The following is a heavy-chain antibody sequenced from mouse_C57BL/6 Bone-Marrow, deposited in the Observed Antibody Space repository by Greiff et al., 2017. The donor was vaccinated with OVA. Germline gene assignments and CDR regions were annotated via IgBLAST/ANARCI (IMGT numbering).Heavy chain of an antibody. J-gene: IGHJ1*03. CDR2: INSDGGST. D-gene: IGHD1-1*01. CDR3: ARHNYYGSSYNWYFDV. Sequence: DVQLVESGGGLVQPGESLKLSCESNEYEFPSHDMSWVRKTPEKRLELVAAINSDGGSTYYPDTMERRFIISRDNTKKTLYLQMSSLRSEDTALYYCARHNYYGSSYNWYFDVWGTGTTVTVSS. V-gene: IGHV5-2*01. CDR1: EYEFPSHD.